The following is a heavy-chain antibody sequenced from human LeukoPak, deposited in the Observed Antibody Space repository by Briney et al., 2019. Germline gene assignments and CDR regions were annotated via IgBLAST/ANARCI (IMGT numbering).Heavy chain of an antibody. CDR3: ARGGMVRGVITPPFDY. D-gene: IGHD3-10*01. Sequence: GGSLRLSCAASRFTFSSYWISWVRQAPGKGLEWVANIKQDGSEKYYVDSVKGRFTISRDNAKNSLYLQMNSLRAEDTAVYYCARGGMVRGVITPPFDYWGQGTLVTVSS. V-gene: IGHV3-7*03. CDR2: IKQDGSEK. J-gene: IGHJ4*02. CDR1: RFTFSSYW.